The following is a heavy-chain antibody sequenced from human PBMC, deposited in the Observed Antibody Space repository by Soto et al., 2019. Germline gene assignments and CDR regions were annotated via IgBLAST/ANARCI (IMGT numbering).Heavy chain of an antibody. V-gene: IGHV3-53*01. CDR1: GFTVSSNY. CDR3: ARDASERAVDREFDY. Sequence: PGGSLRLSCAASGFTVSSNYMSWVRQAPGKGLEWVSVIYSGGSTYYADSVKGRFTISRDNAKNSLYLQMNSLRAEDTAVYYCARDASERAVDREFDYWGQGTMVTVSS. CDR2: IYSGGST. J-gene: IGHJ4*02. D-gene: IGHD6-19*01.